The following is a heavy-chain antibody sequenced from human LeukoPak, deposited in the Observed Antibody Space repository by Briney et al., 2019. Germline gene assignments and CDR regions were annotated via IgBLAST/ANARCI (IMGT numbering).Heavy chain of an antibody. CDR1: GFTFSTYC. V-gene: IGHV3-74*03. D-gene: IGHD5-24*01. J-gene: IGHJ3*02. Sequence: PGGSLRLSCAASGFTFSTYCMHWVRQAPGKGPVWVARIDGDGSSITYADSVKGRFTISRDNAKNTLHLQMNSLRVEDTAVYYCARDWQWLDAFDIWGQGTMVTVSS. CDR3: ARDWQWLDAFDI. CDR2: IDGDGSSI.